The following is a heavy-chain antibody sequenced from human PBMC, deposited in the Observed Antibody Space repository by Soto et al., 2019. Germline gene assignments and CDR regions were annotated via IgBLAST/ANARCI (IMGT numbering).Heavy chain of an antibody. D-gene: IGHD6-19*01. Sequence: QDQLVQSGVEVKKPGASVKVSCKASGYSFTNYGITWVRQAPGQGFEWMGWISAYNGNTNYAQKFQGRVTMTTDASTSTAYLELRSLRSDDTAVYYCARDRGVAPPVAGNTHYYYYMDVWGKGTTFTVSS. CDR1: GYSFTNYG. CDR3: ARDRGVAPPVAGNTHYYYYMDV. J-gene: IGHJ6*03. CDR2: ISAYNGNT. V-gene: IGHV1-18*01.